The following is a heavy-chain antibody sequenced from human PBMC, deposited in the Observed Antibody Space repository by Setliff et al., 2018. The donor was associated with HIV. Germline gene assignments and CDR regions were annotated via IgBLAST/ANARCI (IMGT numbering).Heavy chain of an antibody. J-gene: IGHJ5*02. Sequence: SETLSLTCTVSGASINMNYWSWIRQTPGQGLEWIGYIDYSGSTSYNPSLKSRVTISKDTSKKQISLRLRFVTAADTAVYYCARGNTISEVVTTNWLDPWGQGTLVTVSS. CDR1: GASINMNY. CDR2: IDYSGST. V-gene: IGHV4-59*01. D-gene: IGHD3-3*01. CDR3: ARGNTISEVVTTNWLDP.